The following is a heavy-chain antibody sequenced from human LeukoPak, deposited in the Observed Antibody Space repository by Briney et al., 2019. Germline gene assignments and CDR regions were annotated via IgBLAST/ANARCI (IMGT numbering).Heavy chain of an antibody. CDR1: GFTFSSYA. V-gene: IGHV3-23*01. J-gene: IGHJ6*02. CDR2: ISGSGGST. D-gene: IGHD3-9*01. CDR3: AKSGYDILTGYFPAGDYYYYGMDA. Sequence: GGSLRLSCAASGFTFSSYAMSWVRQAPGKGLEWVSAISGSGGSTYYADSVKGRFTISRDNSKNTLYLQMNSLRAEDTAVYYCAKSGYDILTGYFPAGDYYYYGMDAWGQGTTVTVSS.